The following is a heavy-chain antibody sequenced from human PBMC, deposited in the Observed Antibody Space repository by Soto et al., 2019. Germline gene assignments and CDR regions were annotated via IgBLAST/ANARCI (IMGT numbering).Heavy chain of an antibody. J-gene: IGHJ4*02. CDR1: GFTFSSFA. CDR2: ISGSGEST. Sequence: GGSLRLSCAASGFTFSSFAMSWVRQAPGKGLEWVSSISGSGESTYYADPVKGRLSISRDNSKNTLYLQMNSLRAEDTAVYYCAKRREGGYYIFDYWGQGTPVTVSS. D-gene: IGHD3-10*01. CDR3: AKRREGGYYIFDY. V-gene: IGHV3-23*01.